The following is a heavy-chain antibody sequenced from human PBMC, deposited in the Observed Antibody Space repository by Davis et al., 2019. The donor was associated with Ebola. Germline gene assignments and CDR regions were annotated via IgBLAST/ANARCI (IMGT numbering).Heavy chain of an antibody. CDR2: INPNGAT. Sequence: ASVKVSCKASGYTFTGYYMHWVRQAPGQGLEWMGRINPNGATNYAPKFQGRVTMTRDASITTVYMELTRLRSDDTAVYYCARAQFPTTSDHWGQGTLVTVSS. CDR3: ARAQFPTTSDH. J-gene: IGHJ4*02. CDR1: GYTFTGYY. D-gene: IGHD1-1*01. V-gene: IGHV1-2*06.